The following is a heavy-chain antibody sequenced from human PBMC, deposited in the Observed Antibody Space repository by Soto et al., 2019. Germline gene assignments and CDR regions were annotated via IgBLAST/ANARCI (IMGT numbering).Heavy chain of an antibody. Sequence: VKVSCKASGYTFTSYAMHWVRQAPGQRLEWMGWINAGNGNTKYSQKFQGRVTITRDTSASTAYMELSSLRSEDTAVYYCARRDSIAASYYLDYWGQGTLVTVSS. CDR1: GYTFTSYA. D-gene: IGHD6-6*01. J-gene: IGHJ4*02. CDR2: INAGNGNT. V-gene: IGHV1-3*01. CDR3: ARRDSIAASYYLDY.